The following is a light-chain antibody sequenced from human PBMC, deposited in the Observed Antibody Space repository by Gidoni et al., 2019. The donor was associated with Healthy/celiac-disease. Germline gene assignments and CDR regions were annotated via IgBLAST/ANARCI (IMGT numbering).Light chain of an antibody. V-gene: IGKV3-20*01. CDR2: GAS. J-gene: IGKJ1*01. CDR1: QSVSSTY. Sequence: EIVLTQSPGTLSLSPGERATLSCRASQSVSSTYLAWYQQKPGQAPRLLIYGASSRVTGVPDRFSGSGSGTDFTLTISRLEPEDFAVYYCQQGAFGQGTKV. CDR3: QQGA.